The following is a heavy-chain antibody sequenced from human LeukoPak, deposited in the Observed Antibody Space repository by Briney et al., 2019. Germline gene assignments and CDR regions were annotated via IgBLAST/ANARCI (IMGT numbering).Heavy chain of an antibody. CDR1: GFTFSSYW. J-gene: IGHJ4*02. V-gene: IGHV3-7*01. Sequence: GGSLRLSCAASGFTFSSYWMSWVRQAPGKGLEWVANIKQDGSEKYYVDSVKGRFTISRDNAKNSLYLQMNSLRAEDTAVYYCARAAYGFWSGFADYWGQGTLVTVSS. D-gene: IGHD3-3*01. CDR3: ARAAYGFWSGFADY. CDR2: IKQDGSEK.